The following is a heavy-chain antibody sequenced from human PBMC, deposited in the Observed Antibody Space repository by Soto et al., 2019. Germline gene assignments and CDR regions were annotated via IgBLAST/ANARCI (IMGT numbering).Heavy chain of an antibody. V-gene: IGHV3-23*01. D-gene: IGHD1-1*01. CDR3: AKTNSNTNYFDP. J-gene: IGHJ5*02. CDR2: ISNTGDHT. Sequence: GGSLRLSCAASGFTFSNYAMSWVRQAPGKGLEWVSLISNTGDHTYYADSVKGHFTISRDNSKNTLYLQMNSLRAEDTAVYYCAKTNSNTNYFDPWGQGTLVTVS. CDR1: GFTFSNYA.